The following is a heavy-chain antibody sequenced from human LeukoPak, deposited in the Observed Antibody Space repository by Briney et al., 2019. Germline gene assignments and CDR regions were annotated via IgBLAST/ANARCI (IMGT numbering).Heavy chain of an antibody. CDR1: GFTFTNYA. CDR3: AKNNDYGGSYWYFDL. J-gene: IGHJ2*01. CDR2: ISYDEANK. Sequence: GGSLRLSCAASGFTFTNYAMHWVRQAPGKGLEWVAVISYDEANKYYEDSVKGRFTISRDSSKNTLYLQMSSLRDEDTAVYYCAKNNDYGGSYWYFDLWGRGTLVTVSS. D-gene: IGHD4-23*01. V-gene: IGHV3-30*04.